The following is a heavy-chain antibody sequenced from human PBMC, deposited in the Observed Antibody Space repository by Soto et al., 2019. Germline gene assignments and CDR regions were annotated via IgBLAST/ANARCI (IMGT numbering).Heavy chain of an antibody. Sequence: SETLSLTCSVSGGSISSYYWSWIRQPPGKGLEWIAYIYYSVTSYNPSLKSRVSISLDTSKNQFSLKLSSVTAADTAVYYCARGRGAGVRGVIRVTNDYWGQGTLVTVSS. D-gene: IGHD3-10*01. V-gene: IGHV4-59*12. CDR3: ARGRGAGVRGVIRVTNDY. CDR1: GGSISSYY. CDR2: IYYSVT. J-gene: IGHJ4*02.